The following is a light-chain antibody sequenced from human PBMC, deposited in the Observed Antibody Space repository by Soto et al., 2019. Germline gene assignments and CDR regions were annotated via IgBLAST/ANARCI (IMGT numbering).Light chain of an antibody. CDR3: QQYGSSPPVT. Sequence: EIVLTQSPGTLSLSPGERATLSCRASQSVRTTYLAWYQQKFGQAPRLLIYGASNRATGIPDRFSGSGSGTDFTLTISRLEPEDFAVYYCQQYGSSPPVTFGGGTKAEIK. CDR1: QSVRTTY. CDR2: GAS. V-gene: IGKV3-20*01. J-gene: IGKJ4*01.